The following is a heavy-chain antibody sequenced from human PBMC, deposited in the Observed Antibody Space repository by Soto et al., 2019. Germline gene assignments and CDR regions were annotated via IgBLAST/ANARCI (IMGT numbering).Heavy chain of an antibody. CDR2: ISGSGGST. CDR1: GFTFSSYA. D-gene: IGHD5-18*01. Sequence: EVQLLESGGGLLQPGGSLRLSCAASGFTFSSYAMSWVRQAPGKGLEWVSAISGSGGSTYSADSVKGRCTISRDNPKNTLYLQMYSLRAEDTALYYCAKDIVTRIHPSDDYWGQGTLVTVSS. CDR3: AKDIVTRIHPSDDY. V-gene: IGHV3-23*01. J-gene: IGHJ4*02.